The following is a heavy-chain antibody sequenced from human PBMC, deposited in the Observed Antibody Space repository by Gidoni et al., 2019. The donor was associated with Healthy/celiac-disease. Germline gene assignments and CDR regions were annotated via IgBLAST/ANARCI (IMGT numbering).Heavy chain of an antibody. J-gene: IGHJ2*01. CDR2: IYYSGST. V-gene: IGHV4-59*01. CDR1: GGSISSYY. D-gene: IGHD3-22*01. Sequence: QVQLQESGPGLVKPSETLSLTCTVSGGSISSYYWSWIRQPPGKGLEWIGYIYYSGSTNYNPSLKSRVTISVDTSKNQFSLKLSSVTAADTAVYYCARVGYDSSGYYYWYFDLWGRGTLVTVSS. CDR3: ARVGYDSSGYYYWYFDL.